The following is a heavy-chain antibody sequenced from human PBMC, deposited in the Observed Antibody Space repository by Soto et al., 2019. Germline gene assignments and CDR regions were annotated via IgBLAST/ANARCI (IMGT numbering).Heavy chain of an antibody. CDR3: ARDRLYGAGLIDV. CDR2: ISSDGRDK. J-gene: IGHJ6*02. D-gene: IGHD3-10*01. V-gene: IGHV3-30*04. Sequence: QVQLVESGGGVVQPGRSLRLSCAASGFTFSSYGMHWVRQAPGKGLEWVAGISSDGRDKYYAYSVKGRFTISRDNSKHTLYEQLNRMRAEDPALYYCARDRLYGAGLIDVWGQGTTVTVSS. CDR1: GFTFSSYG.